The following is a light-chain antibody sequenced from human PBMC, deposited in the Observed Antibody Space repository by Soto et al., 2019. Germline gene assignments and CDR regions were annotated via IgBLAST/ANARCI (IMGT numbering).Light chain of an antibody. V-gene: IGKV1-39*01. J-gene: IGKJ5*01. CDR2: AAS. CDR3: QQSYSTPIT. Sequence: IHMTQSPSSLSASVGYRVTIICRASQSISSYLNWYQQKQGKAPKLLIYAASSLQSGVPSRFSGSGYGTDFNLTISSLQTEDFATYYCQQSYSTPITFGQGTRLEIK. CDR1: QSISSY.